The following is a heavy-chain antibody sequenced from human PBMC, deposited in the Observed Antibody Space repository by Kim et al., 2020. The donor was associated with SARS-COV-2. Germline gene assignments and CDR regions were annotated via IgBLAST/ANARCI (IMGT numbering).Heavy chain of an antibody. CDR3: AKDGYYCASSGYYGYFDC. Sequence: GGSLRLSCAASGFTFNTYGMHWVRQAPGKGLEGVAVTSYDGSNKYYADSVKGRFTISRDNSKNTLYLQMNSLRAEDTAVYSCAKDGYYCASSGYYGYFDCWGQGTLVTVSS. J-gene: IGHJ4*02. D-gene: IGHD3-22*01. V-gene: IGHV3-30*18. CDR1: GFTFNTYG. CDR2: TSYDGSNK.